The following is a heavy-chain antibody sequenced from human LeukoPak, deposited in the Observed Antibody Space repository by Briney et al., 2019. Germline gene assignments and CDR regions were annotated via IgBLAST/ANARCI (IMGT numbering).Heavy chain of an antibody. D-gene: IGHD3-10*01. J-gene: IGHJ6*02. CDR3: ARDITMVRGASDYYYGMDV. Sequence: EASVKVSCKASGYTFTGYHMHWVRQAPGQGLEWMGWINPNSGGTNYAQKFQGRVTMTRDTSISTAYMELSRLRSDDTAVYYCARDITMVRGASDYYYGMDVWGQGPRSPSP. CDR2: INPNSGGT. CDR1: GYTFTGYH. V-gene: IGHV1-2*02.